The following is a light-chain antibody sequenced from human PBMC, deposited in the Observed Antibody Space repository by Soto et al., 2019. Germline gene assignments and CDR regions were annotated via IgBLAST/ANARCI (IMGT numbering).Light chain of an antibody. CDR1: RSNIGAGYD. J-gene: IGLJ3*02. Sequence: QSVLTQPPSVSGAPGQRVTISSTGSRSNIGAGYDVHWYQHPPETAPKLLIYGNTNRPSGVPDRFSGSKSGTSASLAITGLQAEDEADYYCLSYDTSLSGWVFGGGTKLTVL. CDR3: LSYDTSLSGWV. CDR2: GNT. V-gene: IGLV1-40*01.